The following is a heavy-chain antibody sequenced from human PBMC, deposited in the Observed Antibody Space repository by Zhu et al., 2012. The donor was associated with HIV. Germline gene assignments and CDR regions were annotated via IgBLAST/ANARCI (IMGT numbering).Heavy chain of an antibody. Sequence: QVQLQESGPGLVKPSETLSLTCTVSGGSISSSSYYWGWIRQPPGKGLEWIGSIYYSGSTYYNPSLKSRVTISVDTSKNQFSLKLSSVTAADTAVYYCARHCSGGSCYPYNWFDPWGPGTLVTVSS. D-gene: IGHD2-15*01. CDR1: GGSISSSSYY. CDR2: IYYSGST. J-gene: IGHJ5*01. CDR3: ARHCSGGSCYPYNWFDP. V-gene: IGHV4-39*07.